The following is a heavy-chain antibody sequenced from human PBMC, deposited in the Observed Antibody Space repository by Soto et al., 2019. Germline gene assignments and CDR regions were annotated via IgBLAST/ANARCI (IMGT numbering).Heavy chain of an antibody. CDR3: ARGGGFCGGDCYKGGRDY. J-gene: IGHJ4*02. V-gene: IGHV3-30-3*01. D-gene: IGHD2-21*02. Sequence: QVQLVDSGGGVVQPGRSLRLSCAASGFPFSPYTMHWVRQAPGKGLEWVALISYDGGDKYYADSVKGRFTISRDNSKNTLYLQMNSLRPEDTAVYYCARGGGFCGGDCYKGGRDYWGQGTLGTVSS. CDR2: ISYDGGDK. CDR1: GFPFSPYT.